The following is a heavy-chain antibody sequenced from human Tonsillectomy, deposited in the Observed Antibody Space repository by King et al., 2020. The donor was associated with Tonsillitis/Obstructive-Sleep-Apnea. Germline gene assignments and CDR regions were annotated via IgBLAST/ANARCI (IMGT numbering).Heavy chain of an antibody. CDR3: TRQSRSYDSTGYYHGFDV. D-gene: IGHD3-22*01. CDR1: GDSISSSRYY. CDR2: IYYDGRT. V-gene: IGHV4-39*01. J-gene: IGHJ3*01. Sequence: LQLQESGPGLVRSSETLSLTCTVSGDSISSSRYYWGWIRQPPGKGLEWIASIYYDGRTYYTPSLESRATISVDMSKNQFSLKLRSVTAADTAVYYCTRQSRSYDSTGYYHGFDVWGPGTMVTFSS.